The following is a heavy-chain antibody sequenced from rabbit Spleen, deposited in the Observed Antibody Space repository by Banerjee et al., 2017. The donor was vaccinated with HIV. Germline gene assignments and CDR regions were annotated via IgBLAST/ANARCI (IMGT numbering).Heavy chain of an antibody. J-gene: IGHJ6*01. CDR2: IDPIFHIT. V-gene: IGHV1S7*01. CDR1: GFDFSSYY. Sequence: QLKETGGGLVQPGGSLTLSCKASGFDFSSYYMSWVRQAPGKGLEWIGYIDPIFHITTYASWVNGRFSISRENTQNTVYLQLNSLTAADTATYFCARDAGTSFSTYGMDLWGPGTLVTVS. CDR3: ARDAGTSFSTYGMDL. D-gene: IGHD8-1*01.